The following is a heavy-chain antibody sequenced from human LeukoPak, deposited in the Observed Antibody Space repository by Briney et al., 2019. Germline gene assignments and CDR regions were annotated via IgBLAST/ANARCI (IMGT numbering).Heavy chain of an antibody. CDR2: IYYSGST. CDR1: GGSISSSSFY. CDR3: ARDYDYGDYFDY. J-gene: IGHJ4*02. V-gene: IGHV4-61*05. D-gene: IGHD4-17*01. Sequence: PSETLSLTCTVSGGSISSSSFYWGWIRQTPGKGLEWIGYIYYSGSTNYNPSLKSRVTISVDTSKNQFSLKLSSVTAADTAVYYCARDYDYGDYFDYWGQGTLVTVSS.